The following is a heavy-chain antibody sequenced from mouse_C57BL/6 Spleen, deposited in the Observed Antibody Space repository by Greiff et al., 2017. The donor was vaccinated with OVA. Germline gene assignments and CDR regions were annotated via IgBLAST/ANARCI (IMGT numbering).Heavy chain of an antibody. CDR1: GFNIKDYY. V-gene: IGHV14-2*01. CDR3: ASNSNFLFDY. J-gene: IGHJ2*01. Sequence: DVQLQESGAELVKPGASVKLSCTASGFNIKDYYMHWVKQRTEQGLEWIGRIDPEDGETKSAPKFQGKATITADTSSNTAYLQLSSLTSEDTAVYYCASNSNFLFDYGGQGTTLTVSS. D-gene: IGHD2-5*01. CDR2: IDPEDGET.